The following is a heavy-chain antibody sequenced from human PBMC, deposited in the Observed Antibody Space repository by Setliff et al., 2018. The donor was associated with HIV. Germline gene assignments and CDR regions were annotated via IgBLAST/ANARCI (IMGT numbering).Heavy chain of an antibody. CDR2: IYYSGST. J-gene: IGHJ4*02. V-gene: IGHV4-59*08. CDR3: ARVPHRVVGTTTLLYHFDY. D-gene: IGHD1-26*01. CDR1: GGSISSYY. Sequence: SETLSLTCIVSGGSISSYYWSWIRQPPGKGLEWIGYIYYSGSTNYNPSLKNRVTISIDTSTNQVSLQVNSVTAVDTAVYYCARVPHRVVGTTTLLYHFDYWGLGTLVTVSS.